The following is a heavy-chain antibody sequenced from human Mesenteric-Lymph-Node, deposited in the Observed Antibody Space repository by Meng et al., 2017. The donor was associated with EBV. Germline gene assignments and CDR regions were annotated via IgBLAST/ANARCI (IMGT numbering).Heavy chain of an antibody. CDR2: IYHRGST. CDR3: ARVNEGQWLVRGAFDY. D-gene: IGHD6-19*01. J-gene: IGHJ4*02. Sequence: QVQLQESGPGRLKPSWTLSLTCAVSGGSISTSNWGSWVRQPPGKGLEWIGEIYHRGSTNYNPSLTSRVTISVDESKNEFSLSLTSVSAADTAVYFCARVNEGQWLVRGAFDYWGQGTLVTVSS. V-gene: IGHV4-4*02. CDR1: GGSISTSNW.